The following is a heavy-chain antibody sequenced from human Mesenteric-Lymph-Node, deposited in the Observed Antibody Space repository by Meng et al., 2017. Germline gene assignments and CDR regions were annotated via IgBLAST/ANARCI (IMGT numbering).Heavy chain of an antibody. Sequence: QGQLVPSGAEVKKPGASVKVSCKASGYTSTTYDINWVRQAAGQGLEWMGYMNPGSGITGLAQKFQGRLSMTSDTSISTAYMELSDLISEDTAMYYCARCLAGCDYWGQGTLVTVSS. J-gene: IGHJ4*02. D-gene: IGHD6-19*01. V-gene: IGHV1-8*01. CDR1: GYTSTTYD. CDR2: MNPGSGIT. CDR3: ARCLAGCDY.